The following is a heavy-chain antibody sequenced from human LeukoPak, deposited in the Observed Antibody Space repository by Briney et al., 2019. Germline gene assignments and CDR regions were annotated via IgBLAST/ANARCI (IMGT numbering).Heavy chain of an antibody. Sequence: SETLSLTCTVSGGSINSYYWSWVRQPPGKGLECIGYIHYTGSTNYNPSLKSRVTISVDTSKNQFSLKLSSVTAADTAVYYCAARSRLRGYSGYDLRTPYSFDIWGQGTMVTVSS. CDR1: GGSINSYY. J-gene: IGHJ3*02. V-gene: IGHV4-59*12. D-gene: IGHD5-12*01. CDR3: AARSRLRGYSGYDLRTPYSFDI. CDR2: IHYTGST.